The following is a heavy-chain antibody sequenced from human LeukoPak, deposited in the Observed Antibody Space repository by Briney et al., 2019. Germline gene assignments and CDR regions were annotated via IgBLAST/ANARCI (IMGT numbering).Heavy chain of an antibody. V-gene: IGHV4-39*07. CDR1: VGSISTTSYY. D-gene: IGHD3-10*01. CDR3: SFNLGSGSYAFDI. J-gene: IGHJ3*02. Sequence: SETLSFTCTVSVGSISTTSYYWGWIRQPPGKGLEWIGSIYYGGSTYYSPSLKSRVTISLDTSKHQFSLKLSSVTAADTAVYYCSFNLGSGSYAFDIWGQGTMVTVSS. CDR2: IYYGGST.